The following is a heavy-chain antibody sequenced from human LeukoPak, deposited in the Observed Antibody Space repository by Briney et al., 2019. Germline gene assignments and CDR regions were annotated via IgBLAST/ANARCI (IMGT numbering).Heavy chain of an antibody. CDR1: GFTFGDYA. CDR3: TRDSSATMVTSFDY. CDR2: IRSKAYGGTT. D-gene: IGHD5-18*01. V-gene: IGHV3-49*04. Sequence: GGSLRLSCTASGFTFGDYAMSWVRQAPGEGLEWVGFIRSKAYGGTTEYAASVKGRFTISRDDSKSIAYLQMNSLKTEDTAVYYCTRDSSATMVTSFDYWGQGT. J-gene: IGHJ4*02.